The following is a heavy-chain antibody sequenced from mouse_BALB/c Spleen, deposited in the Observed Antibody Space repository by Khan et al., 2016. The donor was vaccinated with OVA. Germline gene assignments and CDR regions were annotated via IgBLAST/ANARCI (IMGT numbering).Heavy chain of an antibody. D-gene: IGHD2-1*01. CDR3: ASHYGSYFDY. J-gene: IGHJ2*01. CDR1: GYTFTRYC. V-gene: IGHV1-87*01. Sequence: QVQLQQSGAELARPGASVKLSCKASGYTFTRYCMQWVKQRPGQGLEWIGAIYPGDGDTKYTQKFKGKATLTADKSSSTAYMELSSLASEDSAVFDYASHYGSYFDYWGQGTTLTVSS. CDR2: IYPGDGDT.